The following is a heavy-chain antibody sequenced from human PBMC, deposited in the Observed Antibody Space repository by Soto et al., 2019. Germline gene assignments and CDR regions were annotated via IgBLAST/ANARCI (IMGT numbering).Heavy chain of an antibody. J-gene: IGHJ4*02. CDR3: AKIPNYNISTVHIDY. CDR1: GFTFSSFG. D-gene: IGHD3-9*01. V-gene: IGHV3-30*18. Sequence: GGSLRLSCVASGFTFSSFGMHWVRQAPGKAMEWVAVITYDGSDKYYADSVKGRFTIPRDNSKNTLYLQMNSLKTEDTAMYYCAKIPNYNISTVHIDYWGQGTLVTVSS. CDR2: ITYDGSDK.